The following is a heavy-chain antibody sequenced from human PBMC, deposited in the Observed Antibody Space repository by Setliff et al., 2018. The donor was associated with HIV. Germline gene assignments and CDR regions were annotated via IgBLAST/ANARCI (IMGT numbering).Heavy chain of an antibody. J-gene: IGHJ4*02. CDR1: GYTFPNYG. CDR3: ARVRVGATPLDY. CDR2: ISAYTANT. V-gene: IGHV1-18*01. Sequence: ASVKVSCKASGYTFPNYGITWVRQAPGQGLEWMGWISAYTANTNYAQNLQGRVTLTTDTSTSTAYMEMRSLRSDDTAVYYCARVRVGATPLDYWGQGTLVTVSS. D-gene: IGHD1-26*01.